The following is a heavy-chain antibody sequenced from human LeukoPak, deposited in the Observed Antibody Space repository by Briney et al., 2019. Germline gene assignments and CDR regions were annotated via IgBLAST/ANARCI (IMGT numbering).Heavy chain of an antibody. J-gene: IGHJ4*02. CDR1: GFTVSSNY. CDR2: IYSGGST. CDR3: AKASRFLEWLLSDSRYYFDY. D-gene: IGHD3-3*01. Sequence: GGSLRLSCAASGFTVSSNYMSWVRQAPGKGLEWVSVIYSGGSTYYADSVKGRFTISRDNSKNTLYLQMNSLRAEDTAVYYCAKASRFLEWLLSDSRYYFDYWGQGTLVTVSS. V-gene: IGHV3-53*01.